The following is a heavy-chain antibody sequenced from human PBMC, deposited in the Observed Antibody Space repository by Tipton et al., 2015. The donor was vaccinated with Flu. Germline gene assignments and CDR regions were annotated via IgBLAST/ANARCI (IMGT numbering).Heavy chain of an antibody. V-gene: IGHV4-38-2*02. CDR3: VKEGASGWVWVF. Sequence: TLSLTCTVSGFSITDGSFWGWIRQSPGRGLEWIGSIYHLGTTYYNPSLKSRATISVDTSKNQFSLRLTPVTAADTAVYYCVKEGASGWVWVFWGQGARVTVSS. CDR1: GFSITDGSF. J-gene: IGHJ4*02. D-gene: IGHD6-25*01. CDR2: IYHLGTT.